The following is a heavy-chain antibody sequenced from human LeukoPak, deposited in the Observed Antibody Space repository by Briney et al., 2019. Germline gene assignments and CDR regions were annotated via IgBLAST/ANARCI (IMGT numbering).Heavy chain of an antibody. J-gene: IGHJ4*02. CDR3: ARDPPLGSCSTISCPHLDY. Sequence: PGGSLRLSXAASGFTFSRYSMNWVRQAPGKGLEWVSSISSSSSFIYYADSVKGRFTISRDNAKNSLYLLMNSLRAEDTAVYYCARDPPLGSCSTISCPHLDYWGQGTLVTVSS. D-gene: IGHD2-2*01. CDR2: ISSSSSFI. CDR1: GFTFSRYS. V-gene: IGHV3-21*01.